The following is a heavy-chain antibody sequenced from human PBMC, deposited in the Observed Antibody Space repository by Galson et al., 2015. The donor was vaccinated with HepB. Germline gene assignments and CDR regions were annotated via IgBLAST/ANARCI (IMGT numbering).Heavy chain of an antibody. J-gene: IGHJ6*03. V-gene: IGHV3-23*01. CDR1: GFTFSSYA. D-gene: IGHD2-2*01. CDR3: AKDLVPAAYYYYYYMDV. CDR2: ISGSGGST. Sequence: SLRLSCAASGFTFSSYAMSWVRQAPGKGLEWVSAISGSGGSTYYADSVKGRSTISRDNSKNTLYLQMNSLKAEDTAVYYCAKDLVPAAYYYYYYMDVWGKGTTVTVSS.